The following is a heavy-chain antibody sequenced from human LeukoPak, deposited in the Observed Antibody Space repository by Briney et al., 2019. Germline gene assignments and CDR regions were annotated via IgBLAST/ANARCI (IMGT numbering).Heavy chain of an antibody. Sequence: GESLKISRKGSGYSFTTYWIGWVRQMPGKGLEWMGIIYPGDSDTRYSPSFQGQVTISVDKSINTAYLQWSSLKASDTAMYYCARQDGSGDGSYFIDYWGQGTLVTVSS. CDR3: ARQDGSGDGSYFIDY. CDR2: IYPGDSDT. D-gene: IGHD1-26*01. V-gene: IGHV5-51*01. CDR1: GYSFTTYW. J-gene: IGHJ4*02.